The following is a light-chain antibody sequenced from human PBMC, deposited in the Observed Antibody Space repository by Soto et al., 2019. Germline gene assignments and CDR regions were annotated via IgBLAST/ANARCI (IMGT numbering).Light chain of an antibody. CDR2: GAS. V-gene: IGKV3-11*01. Sequence: DIVLTQSPATLSLSPGERATLTCRASQSVSSFLAWYQQKPGQAPRLLIYGASIRATGIPARFSGSGSGTDFTLTISSLEPEDFAVYYCQQRSNWPPWTFGQGTKLDIK. CDR3: QQRSNWPPWT. J-gene: IGKJ1*01. CDR1: QSVSSF.